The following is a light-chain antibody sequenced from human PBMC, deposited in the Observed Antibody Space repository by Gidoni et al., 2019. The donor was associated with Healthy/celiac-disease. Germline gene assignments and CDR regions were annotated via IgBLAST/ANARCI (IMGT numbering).Light chain of an antibody. CDR2: GAS. Sequence: EIVLTQSTGTLSLSPGERATLSCRASQSVSSSYLAWYQQKPCQAPRLLIYGASSRATGIPDRFSGSGSGTDFTLTISRLEPEDFAVYYCQQYGSSPPITFGQGTRLEIK. J-gene: IGKJ5*01. CDR1: QSVSSSY. CDR3: QQYGSSPPIT. V-gene: IGKV3-20*01.